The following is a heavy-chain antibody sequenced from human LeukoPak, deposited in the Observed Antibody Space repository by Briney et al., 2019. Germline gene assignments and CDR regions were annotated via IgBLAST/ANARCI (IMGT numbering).Heavy chain of an antibody. J-gene: IGHJ4*02. V-gene: IGHV3-48*03. CDR1: GFTFSSFE. CDR3: ARWSRLGELSSDF. CDR2: ISSSGSII. Sequence: PGGSLRLSCAASGFTFSSFEMNWVRQGPGKGLEWVSYISSSGSIIYYADSVKGRFTISRDNAKNLLYLQMSSLRAEDTAVYYCARWSRLGELSSDFWGQGTLVSVSS. D-gene: IGHD3-16*02.